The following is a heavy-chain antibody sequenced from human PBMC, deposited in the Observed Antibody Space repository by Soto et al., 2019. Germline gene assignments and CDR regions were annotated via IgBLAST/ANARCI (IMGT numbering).Heavy chain of an antibody. CDR2: IIPIFGTA. CDR1: GGTFSSYA. J-gene: IGHJ4*02. CDR3: ARVRGGYYDSSGYLDY. D-gene: IGHD3-22*01. V-gene: IGHV1-69*13. Sequence: SVKVSCKASGGTFSSYAISWVRQAPGQGLEWMGGIIPIFGTANYAQKFQGRVTITADESTSTAYMELSSLRSEDTAVYFCARVRGGYYDSSGYLDYWGQGTLVTVSS.